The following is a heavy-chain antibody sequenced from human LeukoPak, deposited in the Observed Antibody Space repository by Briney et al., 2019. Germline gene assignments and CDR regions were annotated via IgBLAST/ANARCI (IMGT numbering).Heavy chain of an antibody. D-gene: IGHD4-17*01. CDR1: GFTFSSYS. J-gene: IGHJ5*02. V-gene: IGHV3-21*01. CDR3: ARDPTLDYGDYLGWFDP. Sequence: KTGGSLRLSCAASGFTFSSYSMNWVRQAPGKGLEWVSSISSSSSYIYYADSVKGRFTISRDNAKNSLYLQMNSLRAEDTAVYYCARDPTLDYGDYLGWFDPWGQGTRVTVSS. CDR2: ISSSSSYI.